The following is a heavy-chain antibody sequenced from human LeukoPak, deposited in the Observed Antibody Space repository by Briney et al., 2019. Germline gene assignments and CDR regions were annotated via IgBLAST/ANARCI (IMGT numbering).Heavy chain of an antibody. V-gene: IGHV4-59*12. J-gene: IGHJ6*02. CDR1: GGSISSDY. CDR3: ARGLGRYNWNVNYYYGMDV. CDR2: IYYSGSTNYNPSLYYSGST. D-gene: IGHD1-1*01. Sequence: PSETLSLTCTVSGGSISSDYWSWIRQPPGKGLEWIGYIYYSGSTNYNPSLYYSGSTNYNPSLKSRVTISLDTSKNQFSLKLSSVTAADTAVYYCARGLGRYNWNVNYYYGMDVWGQGTTVTVSS.